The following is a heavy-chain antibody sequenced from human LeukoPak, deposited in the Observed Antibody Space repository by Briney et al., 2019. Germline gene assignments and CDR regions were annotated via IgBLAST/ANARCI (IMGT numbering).Heavy chain of an antibody. CDR1: VGSISSYY. D-gene: IGHD6-19*01. CDR3: ARSVAGLYYFDY. Sequence: SETLSLTCTVSVGSISSYYWSWIRQPPGKGLEWIGYIYYSGSTNYNPSLKSRVTISVDTSKNQFSLKLSSVTAADTAVYYCARSVAGLYYFDYWGQGTLVTVSS. V-gene: IGHV4-59*01. J-gene: IGHJ4*02. CDR2: IYYSGST.